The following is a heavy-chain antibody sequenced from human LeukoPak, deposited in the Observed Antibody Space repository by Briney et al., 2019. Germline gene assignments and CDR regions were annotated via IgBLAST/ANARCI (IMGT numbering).Heavy chain of an antibody. CDR1: GFTFSSYS. V-gene: IGHV3-48*04. J-gene: IGHJ4*02. CDR2: ISSSSSTI. D-gene: IGHD3-10*01. Sequence: GGSLRLSCAASGFTFSSYSMNWVRQAPGKGLEWVSYISSSSSTIYYADSVKGRFTISRDNAKNSLYLQMNGLRAEDTAVYYCARRSGVDYWGQGTLVTVSS. CDR3: ARRSGVDY.